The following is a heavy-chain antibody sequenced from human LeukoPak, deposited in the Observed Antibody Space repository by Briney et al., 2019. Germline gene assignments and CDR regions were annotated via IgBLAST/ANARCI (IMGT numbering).Heavy chain of an antibody. CDR2: ISGSSGHT. D-gene: IGHD3-3*01. J-gene: IGHJ4*02. CDR1: GFTFSSYG. V-gene: IGHV3-23*01. CDR3: AKVGFSEMEWLLYSDH. Sequence: GGSLRLSCAASGFTFSSYGMHWVRQAPGKGLEWFSAISGSSGHTYYADSVKGRFTISRDNSKNTLYLQMNSLRAEDTAVYYCAKVGFSEMEWLLYSDHWGQGTLVTVSS.